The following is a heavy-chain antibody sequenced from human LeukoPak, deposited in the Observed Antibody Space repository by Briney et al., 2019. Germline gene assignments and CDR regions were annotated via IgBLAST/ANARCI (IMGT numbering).Heavy chain of an antibody. CDR3: AKASWVSNADAVL. CDR1: GFTFSSYG. Sequence: GGSLRLSCAASGFTFSSYGMSWVRQAPGKGLEWVSAISGSGGTTYYADSVKGRFTISRDNSKNTLYPQMNSLRAEDTAVYYCAKASWVSNADAVLWGQGTLVTVSS. J-gene: IGHJ4*02. D-gene: IGHD1-1*01. CDR2: ISGSGGTT. V-gene: IGHV3-23*01.